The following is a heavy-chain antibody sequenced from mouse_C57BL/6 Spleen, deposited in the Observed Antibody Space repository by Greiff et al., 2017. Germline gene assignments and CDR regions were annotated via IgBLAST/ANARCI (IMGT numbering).Heavy chain of an antibody. CDR2: INYDGSST. J-gene: IGHJ4*01. D-gene: IGHD1-3*01. CDR1: GFTFSDYY. V-gene: IGHV5-16*01. CDR3: ARDKAYSAMDY. Sequence: EVMLVESEGGLVQPGSSMKLSCTASGFTFSDYYMAWVRQVPEKGLEWVANINYDGSSTYYLDSLKSRFIISRDNAKNILYLQMSSLKSEDTATYYCARDKAYSAMDYWGQGTSVTVSS.